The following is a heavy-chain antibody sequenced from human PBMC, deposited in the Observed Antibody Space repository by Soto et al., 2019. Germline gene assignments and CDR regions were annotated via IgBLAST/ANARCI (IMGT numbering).Heavy chain of an antibody. CDR1: GGSFSGYY. CDR2: INHSGST. D-gene: IGHD2-8*01. CDR3: ARISMQAYYYYCYGMDV. J-gene: IGHJ6*02. V-gene: IGHV4-34*01. Sequence: SETLSLTCAVYGGSFSGYYWSRIRQPPGKGLEWIGEINHSGSTNYNPSLKSRVTISVDTSKHQFSLKPSSVTAADTAVYYCARISMQAYYYYCYGMDVWGQGSTVTGSS.